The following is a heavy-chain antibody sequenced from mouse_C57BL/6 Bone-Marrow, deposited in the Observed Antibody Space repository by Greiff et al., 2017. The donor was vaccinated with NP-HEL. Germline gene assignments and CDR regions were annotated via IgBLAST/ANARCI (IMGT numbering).Heavy chain of an antibody. Sequence: EVQLQQSGPELVKPGASVKISCTASGYTFTDYYMNWVKQSHGKSLEWIGDINPNNGGTSYNQKFKGKATLTVDKTSSTAYMELRSLTSEDSAVYYCARGFFAYWGQGTLVTVSA. CDR1: GYTFTDYY. V-gene: IGHV1-26*01. CDR2: INPNNGGT. J-gene: IGHJ3*01. CDR3: ARGFFAY.